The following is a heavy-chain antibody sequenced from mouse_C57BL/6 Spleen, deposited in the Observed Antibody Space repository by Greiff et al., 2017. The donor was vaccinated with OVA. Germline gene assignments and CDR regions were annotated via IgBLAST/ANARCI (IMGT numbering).Heavy chain of an antibody. CDR1: GYTFTDYN. CDR2: INPNNGGT. V-gene: IGHV1-22*01. Sequence: EVKLQESGPELVKPGASVKMSCKASGYTFTDYNMHWVKQSHGKSLEWIGYINPNNGGTSYNQKFKGKATLTVNKSSSTAYMELRSLTSEDSAVYYCARWGLRRFFDYWGQGTTLTVSS. J-gene: IGHJ2*01. CDR3: ARWGLRRFFDY. D-gene: IGHD2-2*01.